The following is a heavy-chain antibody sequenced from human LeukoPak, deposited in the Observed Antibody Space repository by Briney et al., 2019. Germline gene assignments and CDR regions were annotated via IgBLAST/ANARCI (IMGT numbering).Heavy chain of an antibody. CDR1: GFTVSSNY. J-gene: IGHJ4*02. V-gene: IGHV3-53*01. Sequence: RGSLRLSCAASGFTVSSNYMSWVRQAPGKGLEWVSVIYSVGSTYYTDSVKGRFTLSRDNSKNTLYLQMNSLRAEDTAVYYCARDRDYGGFDYWGQGTLVTVSS. CDR2: IYSVGST. CDR3: ARDRDYGGFDY. D-gene: IGHD4-23*01.